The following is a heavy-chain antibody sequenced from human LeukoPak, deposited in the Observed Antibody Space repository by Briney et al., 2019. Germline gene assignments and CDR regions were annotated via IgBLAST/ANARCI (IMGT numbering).Heavy chain of an antibody. CDR1: GFTFSRYA. J-gene: IGHJ4*02. CDR2: ITSNGGST. D-gene: IGHD2-15*01. V-gene: IGHV3-64*01. Sequence: GGSLRLSCAASGFTFSRYAMHWVRQAPGKGLEYVSDITSNGGSTYYANSVKGRFTISRDNSKNTLYLQMGSLRVEDMAVYYCARGDCSGGNCYSTPDYWGQGTLVTVSS. CDR3: ARGDCSGGNCYSTPDY.